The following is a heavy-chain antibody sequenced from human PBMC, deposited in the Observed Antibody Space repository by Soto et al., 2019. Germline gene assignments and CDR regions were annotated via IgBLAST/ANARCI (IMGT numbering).Heavy chain of an antibody. Sequence: GASVKVSCKASGYTFTSYAMDWVRQAPGQRLEWMGWINAGNGETKFSQKFQGRVTITRDTSASTVYMELSSLTSEDTAVYYCARELTLVRGVGYWGQGTLVTVSS. CDR2: INAGNGET. CDR3: ARELTLVRGVGY. V-gene: IGHV1-3*01. CDR1: GYTFTSYA. J-gene: IGHJ4*02. D-gene: IGHD3-10*01.